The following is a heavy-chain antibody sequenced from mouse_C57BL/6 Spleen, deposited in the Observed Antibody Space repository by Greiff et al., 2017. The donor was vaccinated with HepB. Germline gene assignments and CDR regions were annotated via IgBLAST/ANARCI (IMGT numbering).Heavy chain of an antibody. CDR2: IYPGSGST. J-gene: IGHJ3*01. V-gene: IGHV1-55*01. Sequence: QVQLQQPGAELVKPGASVKMSCKASGYTFTSYWITWVKQRPGQGLEWIGDIYPGSGSTNYNEKFKSKATLTVDTSSSTASMQLSSLTSEDSAVYYCARDDYDSAWFAYWGQGTLVTVSA. D-gene: IGHD2-4*01. CDR3: ARDDYDSAWFAY. CDR1: GYTFTSYW.